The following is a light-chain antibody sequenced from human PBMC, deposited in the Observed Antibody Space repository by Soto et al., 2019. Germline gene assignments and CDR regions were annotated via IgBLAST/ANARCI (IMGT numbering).Light chain of an antibody. V-gene: IGKV3-11*01. Sequence: EIVLTQSPATLSLSPGARATLSCRASQSVSSYLAWYQQKPGQAPRLLIYDASNRATGIPARFSGSGSGTEFTLTISSLEPEDFAVYYSQQRNNWPRGTFGQGTRLEIK. CDR1: QSVSSY. J-gene: IGKJ5*01. CDR2: DAS. CDR3: QQRNNWPRGT.